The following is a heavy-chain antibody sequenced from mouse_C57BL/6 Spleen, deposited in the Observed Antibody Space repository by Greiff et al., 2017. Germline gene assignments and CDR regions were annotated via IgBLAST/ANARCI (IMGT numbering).Heavy chain of an antibody. CDR3: ARDRIPDYYGSSPFAY. D-gene: IGHD1-1*01. Sequence: EVQGVESGGGLVKPGGSLKLSCAASGFTFSSYAMSWVRQTPEKRLEWVATISDGGSYTYYPDNVKGRFTISRDNAKNNLYLQMSHLKSEDTAMYYCARDRIPDYYGSSPFAYWGQGTLVTVSA. CDR1: GFTFSSYA. J-gene: IGHJ3*01. CDR2: ISDGGSYT. V-gene: IGHV5-4*01.